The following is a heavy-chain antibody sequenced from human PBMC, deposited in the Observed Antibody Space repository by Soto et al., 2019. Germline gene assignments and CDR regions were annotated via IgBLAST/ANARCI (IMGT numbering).Heavy chain of an antibody. CDR1: GFTFSSYC. CDR2: INSEGDNT. D-gene: IGHD3-10*02. CDR3: VKQSCSGSYSNVGSGGRFDY. V-gene: IGHV3-74*01. Sequence: GGSLRLSCAASGFTFSSYCMHWVRQAPGKGLVWVSSINSEGDNTDYADSVKGRFIMSRDNAKNTLYLQMNSLRAEDTAVYYCVKQSCSGSYSNVGSGGRFDYWGQGALVTVSS. J-gene: IGHJ4*02.